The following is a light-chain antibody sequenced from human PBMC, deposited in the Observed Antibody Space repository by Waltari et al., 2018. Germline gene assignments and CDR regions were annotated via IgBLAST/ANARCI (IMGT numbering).Light chain of an antibody. V-gene: IGLV2-14*01. CDR2: DLT. CDR3: SSYTGRGTVI. CDR1: NSDIGSYSY. J-gene: IGLJ2*01. Sequence: QSVLTQPASVSGSPGQPITISCTGPNSDIGSYSYVSWYQQYPGKAPKLIIYDLTERPSGVSTRFSGSKSGNTPSLTISGLQADDEADYFCSSYTGRGTVIFGRGTMVTVL.